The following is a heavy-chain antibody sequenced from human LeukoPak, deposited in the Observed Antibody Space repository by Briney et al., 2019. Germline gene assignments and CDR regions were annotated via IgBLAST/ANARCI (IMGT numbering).Heavy chain of an antibody. Sequence: GGSLRLSCTASGLTLSTAWMSWVRQAPGKGLEWVGRIKSKTEGGTTDYAAPVKGRFTISIDDSKNTLYLQMNSLTTGDTAVYYCAKYNIGWNFGSWGQGTLVTVSP. D-gene: IGHD6-19*01. CDR1: GLTLSTAW. CDR2: IKSKTEGGTT. J-gene: IGHJ4*02. CDR3: AKYNIGWNFGS. V-gene: IGHV3-15*01.